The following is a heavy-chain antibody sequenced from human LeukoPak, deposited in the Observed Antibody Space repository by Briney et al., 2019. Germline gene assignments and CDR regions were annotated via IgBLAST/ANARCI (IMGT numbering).Heavy chain of an antibody. CDR1: GYTFTGLY. D-gene: IGHD2-2*01. Sequence: ASVKVSCKASGYTFTGLYIHWVRQAPGQGLEWMGWINPNSGGTNYAQKFQGRVTLTRDTSISTAYMELSRLTSGDTAVYYCARDPKSQLLLDYWGQGTLVTVSS. CDR3: ARDPKSQLLLDY. CDR2: INPNSGGT. J-gene: IGHJ4*02. V-gene: IGHV1-2*02.